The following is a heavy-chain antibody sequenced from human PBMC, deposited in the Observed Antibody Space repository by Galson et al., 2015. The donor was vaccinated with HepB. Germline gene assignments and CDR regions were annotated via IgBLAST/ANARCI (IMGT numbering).Heavy chain of an antibody. Sequence: SLRLSCAASEFTVSSNYMSWVRQAPGKGLEWVSVIYSGGSSYHADSVKGRFTSSRDNSKNTLYLQMNSLRAEDTAVYYCATRSGFVVVSATGTYGMDVWGQGTTVTVSS. J-gene: IGHJ6*02. CDR2: IYSGGSS. CDR3: ATRSGFVVVSATGTYGMDV. CDR1: EFTVSSNY. V-gene: IGHV3-53*01. D-gene: IGHD2-2*01.